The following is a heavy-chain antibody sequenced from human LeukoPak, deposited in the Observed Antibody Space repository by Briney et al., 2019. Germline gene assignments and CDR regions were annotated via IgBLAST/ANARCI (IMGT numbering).Heavy chain of an antibody. J-gene: IGHJ6*02. D-gene: IGHD3-16*02. CDR1: GFTFNSYW. Sequence: PGGSLRLSCAISGFTFNSYWMSWVRQAPGKGLEWVANIKHDGSEKYYVDSVKGRFTISRDNAKNSLYLQMNSLRAEDTAVYYCARDYDYVWGSYHLYGMDVWGQGTTVTVSS. CDR3: ARDYDYVWGSYHLYGMDV. CDR2: IKHDGSEK. V-gene: IGHV3-7*01.